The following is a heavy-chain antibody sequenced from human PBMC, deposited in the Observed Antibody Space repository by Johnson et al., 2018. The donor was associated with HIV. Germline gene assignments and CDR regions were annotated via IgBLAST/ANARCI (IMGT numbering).Heavy chain of an antibody. Sequence: QVRLVESGGGVVQPGRSLRLSCAASGFTFSSYAMHWVRQAPGKGLEWVAVISYDGSNKYYADSVKGRFTISRDNSKNTLYLQMNSLRAEDTAVYYCARGYGGNYDAFDIWGQGTMVTVSS. D-gene: IGHD4-23*01. CDR1: GFTFSSYA. CDR2: ISYDGSNK. CDR3: ARGYGGNYDAFDI. V-gene: IGHV3-30*04. J-gene: IGHJ3*02.